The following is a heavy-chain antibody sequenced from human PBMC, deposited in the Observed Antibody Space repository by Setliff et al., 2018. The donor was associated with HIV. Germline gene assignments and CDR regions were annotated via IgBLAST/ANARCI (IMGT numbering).Heavy chain of an antibody. Sequence: ASVKVSCKASGYTFTSYGISWVRQAPGQGLEWMGWISAYNGNTNYAQKFQGRVTLTTDTSTSTAYIEVKSLRSDDTAVYYCARFEGRDKRGYSYGAYYYYMDVWGKGTTVTVSS. CDR2: ISAYNGNT. V-gene: IGHV1-18*01. CDR1: GYTFTSYG. CDR3: ARFEGRDKRGYSYGAYYYYMDV. J-gene: IGHJ6*03. D-gene: IGHD5-18*01.